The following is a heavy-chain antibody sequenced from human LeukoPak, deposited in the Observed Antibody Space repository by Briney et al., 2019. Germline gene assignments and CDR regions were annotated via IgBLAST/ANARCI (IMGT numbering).Heavy chain of an antibody. Sequence: GGSLRLSCAASGFTFSIYAMSWIRQAPGKGLEWVSAIGDTTYYADSVEGRFTISRDNSKNTLHLQMNSLRAEDAAIYYCAKAFAFVGANFFDYWGQGTLVTVSS. CDR1: GFTFSIYA. CDR3: AKAFAFVGANFFDY. J-gene: IGHJ4*02. CDR2: IGDTT. V-gene: IGHV3-23*01. D-gene: IGHD1-26*01.